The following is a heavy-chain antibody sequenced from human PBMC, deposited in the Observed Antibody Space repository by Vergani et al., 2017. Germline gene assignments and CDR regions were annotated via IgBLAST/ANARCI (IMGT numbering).Heavy chain of an antibody. CDR3: ARHSPGSIAVAGYAFDI. J-gene: IGHJ3*02. V-gene: IGHV5-10-1*01. CDR2: IDPSDSYT. CDR1: GYSFTSYW. D-gene: IGHD6-19*01. Sequence: EVQLVQSGAEVKKPGESLKISCKGSGYSFTSYWIGWVRQMPGKGLEWMGRIDPSDSYTNYSPSFQGHVSSSADKSISTSYLQWSSLKASDTAMYYCARHSPGSIAVAGYAFDIWGQGTMVTVSS.